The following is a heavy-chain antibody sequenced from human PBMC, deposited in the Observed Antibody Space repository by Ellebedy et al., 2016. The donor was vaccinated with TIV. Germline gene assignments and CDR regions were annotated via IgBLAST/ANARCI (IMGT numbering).Heavy chain of an antibody. CDR3: ARWRWVQSEFDY. CDR2: ISRGSTST. V-gene: IGHV3-11*06. CDR1: GFALSDYA. D-gene: IGHD5-24*01. J-gene: IGHJ4*02. Sequence: GGSLRLXXAASGFALSDYAMNWIRQAPGKGLEWVAHISRGSTSTRYSDSVKGRFTISRDDANHSLYPQMNSLRAEDTAVYYCARWRWVQSEFDYWGQGTLVTVSS.